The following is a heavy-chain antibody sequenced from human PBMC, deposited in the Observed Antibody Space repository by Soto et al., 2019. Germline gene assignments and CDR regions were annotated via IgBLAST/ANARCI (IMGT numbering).Heavy chain of an antibody. CDR3: ARIPSRSSSSQVGYYYYGMDV. V-gene: IGHV2-70*01. CDR1: GFSLSTSGMC. Sequence: SGPTLVNPTQTLTLTCTFSGFSLSTSGMCVSWIRQPPGKALEWLALIDWDDDKYYSTSLKTRLTISKDTSKNQVVLTMTNMDPVDTATYYCARIPSRSSSSQVGYYYYGMDVWGQGTTVTVS. CDR2: IDWDDDK. J-gene: IGHJ6*02. D-gene: IGHD6-6*01.